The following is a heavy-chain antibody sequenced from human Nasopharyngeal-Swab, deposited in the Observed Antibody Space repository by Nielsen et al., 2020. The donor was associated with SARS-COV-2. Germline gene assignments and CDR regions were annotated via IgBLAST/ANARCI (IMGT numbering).Heavy chain of an antibody. V-gene: IGHV4-39*01. CDR2: IYYTGSA. J-gene: IGHJ6*02. Sequence: SQTLSLTCAVSGGSIMSSSYYWGWIRQPPGKGLEWIGVIYYTGSAHYSPSLKSRVTISVDTSRNQFFLRVASVTAEDTAVYCCARQTGMDVWGQGTSVTVSS. CDR3: ARQTGMDV. CDR1: GGSIMSSSYY.